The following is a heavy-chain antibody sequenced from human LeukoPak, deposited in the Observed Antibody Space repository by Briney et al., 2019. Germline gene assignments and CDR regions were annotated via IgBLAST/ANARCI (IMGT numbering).Heavy chain of an antibody. CDR2: IWTDGAP. D-gene: IGHD3-22*01. V-gene: IGHV4-61*02. CDR1: GGSISSGNYY. J-gene: IGHJ4*02. CDR3: ARGRDSRGYQFMGFDS. Sequence: SETLSLTCTVSGGSISSGNYYWNWIRQPVGKGLEWIGRIWTDGAPTYRPSLKSRVTISVDTSKNQFSLRLSSVTAADTAVYYCARGRDSRGYQFMGFDSWDQGTLVTVSS.